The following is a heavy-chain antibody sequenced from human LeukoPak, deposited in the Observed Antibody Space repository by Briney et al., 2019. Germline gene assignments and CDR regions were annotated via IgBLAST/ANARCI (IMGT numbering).Heavy chain of an antibody. D-gene: IGHD4-17*01. CDR2: IYYSGST. CDR1: GGSISSGDYY. J-gene: IGHJ4*02. V-gene: IGHV4-30-4*01. Sequence: PSETLSLTCTVSGGSISSGDYYWSWIRQPPGKGLEWIGYIYYSGSTYYNPSLKSRVTISVDTSKNQFSLKLSSVTAADTAVYYCAREREVYYGDYSSSPYFDYWGQGTLVTVSS. CDR3: AREREVYYGDYSSSPYFDY.